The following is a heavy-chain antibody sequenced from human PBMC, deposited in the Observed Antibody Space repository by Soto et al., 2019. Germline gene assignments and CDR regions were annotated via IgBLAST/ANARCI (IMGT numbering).Heavy chain of an antibody. CDR1: GGSVSSGSYY. V-gene: IGHV4-61*01. J-gene: IGHJ6*02. CDR3: ARDPAITIFGVVITPTPGMDV. Sequence: SETLSLTCTVSGGSVSSGSYYWSWIRQPPGKGLEWIGYIYYSASTNYNPSLKSRVTISVATSKNRFSLKLSSVTAADTAVYYCARDPAITIFGVVITPTPGMDVWAQGTTVTVSS. D-gene: IGHD3-3*01. CDR2: IYYSAST.